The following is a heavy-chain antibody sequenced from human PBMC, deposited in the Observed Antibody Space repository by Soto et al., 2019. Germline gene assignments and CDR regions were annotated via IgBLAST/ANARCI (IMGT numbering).Heavy chain of an antibody. J-gene: IGHJ5*02. Sequence: PSETLSLTCTISGGSFGTNYWSWIRQAPGKGLEWIGYTYYTGSTKYNPSLKSRATIPVDTSNNQFSLTLNSAAAADTAVYYCATDSAGRGPFDPWGQGILVTVSS. D-gene: IGHD3-10*01. CDR3: ATDSAGRGPFDP. V-gene: IGHV4-59*13. CDR2: TYYTGST. CDR1: GGSFGTNY.